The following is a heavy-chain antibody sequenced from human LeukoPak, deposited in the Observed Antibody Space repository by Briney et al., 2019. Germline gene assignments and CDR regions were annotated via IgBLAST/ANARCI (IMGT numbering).Heavy chain of an antibody. J-gene: IGHJ4*02. Sequence: GGSLRLSCAASGFTFSSHDMHWVRQATGKGLEWVSTIGTAGDTYYPGSVKGRFTISRENAKNSLYLQMNILKAGDTAVYYCARGGPGYYLDYWGQGTLVTVSP. CDR3: ARGGPGYYLDY. V-gene: IGHV3-13*01. CDR1: GFTFSSHD. CDR2: IGTAGDT.